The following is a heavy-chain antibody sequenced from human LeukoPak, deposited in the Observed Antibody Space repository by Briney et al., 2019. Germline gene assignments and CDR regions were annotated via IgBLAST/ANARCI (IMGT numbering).Heavy chain of an antibody. D-gene: IGHD2-15*01. CDR2: FYYSGST. Sequence: SETLSLTCTVSGDSISSSSYYWGWIRQPPGKGLEWIGSFYYSGSTYYNPSLKSRVTISVDTSKNQFSLKLGSVTAADTAVYSCARHLIGSVGWFDPWGQGTLVTVSS. CDR3: ARHLIGSVGWFDP. CDR1: GDSISSSSYY. J-gene: IGHJ5*02. V-gene: IGHV4-39*01.